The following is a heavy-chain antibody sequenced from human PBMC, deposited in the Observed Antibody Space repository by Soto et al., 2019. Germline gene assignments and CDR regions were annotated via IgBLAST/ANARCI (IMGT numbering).Heavy chain of an antibody. Sequence: SETLSITSTVSGGSISSYYWSWIRQPPGKGLEWIGYIYYSGSTNYNPSLKSRVTISVDTSKNQFSLKLSSVTAADTAVYYCARDTMVRGEPYYYGMDVWGQGTTVTVSS. J-gene: IGHJ6*02. CDR2: IYYSGST. D-gene: IGHD3-10*01. CDR3: ARDTMVRGEPYYYGMDV. CDR1: GGSISSYY. V-gene: IGHV4-59*01.